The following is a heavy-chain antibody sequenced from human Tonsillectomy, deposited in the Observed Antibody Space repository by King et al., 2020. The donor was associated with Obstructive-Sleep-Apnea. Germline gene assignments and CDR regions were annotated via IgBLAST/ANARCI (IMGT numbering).Heavy chain of an antibody. V-gene: IGHV3-30-3*01. J-gene: IGHJ5*02. CDR1: GFTFSIYA. CDR3: VRELSGGGYDP. D-gene: IGHD3-16*02. Sequence: VQLVESGGGVVQPGMSLRLSVAASGFTFSIYAMHWVRQAPGKGLEWVAVITYDGNDKYYGDSVKGRFTISRDNSKNTLYVQMNSLRSEDTAVYYCVRELSGGGYDPWGQGTRLTGSS. CDR2: ITYDGNDK.